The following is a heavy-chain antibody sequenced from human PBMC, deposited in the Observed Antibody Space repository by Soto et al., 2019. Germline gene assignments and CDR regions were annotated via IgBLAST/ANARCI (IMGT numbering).Heavy chain of an antibody. D-gene: IGHD3-9*01. Sequence: SETLSLTCAVSGGSISSGGYSWTWIRQPPGKGLEWIGYIYHSGNTYYNPSLKSRVTISGDRSKNQFTLNLSSVTAADTAVYYCARVADYDILTGTPGGMDVWGQGTTVTVS. CDR2: IYHSGNT. V-gene: IGHV4-30-2*01. J-gene: IGHJ6*02. CDR1: GGSISSGGYS. CDR3: ARVADYDILTGTPGGMDV.